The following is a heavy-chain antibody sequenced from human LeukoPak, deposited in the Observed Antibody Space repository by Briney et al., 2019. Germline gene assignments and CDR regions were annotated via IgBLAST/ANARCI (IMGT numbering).Heavy chain of an antibody. Sequence: ASVKVSCRSSGYTFTTYGITWVRQAPGQGLERMGWISTYNGNTNYAQKLQGRVTMTTDTSTSTAYMELRSLRSDDTAMYYCARDRMDTGTYFDYWGQGTLVTVSS. CDR1: GYTFTTYG. CDR3: ARDRMDTGTYFDY. CDR2: ISTYNGNT. J-gene: IGHJ4*02. D-gene: IGHD5-18*01. V-gene: IGHV1-18*01.